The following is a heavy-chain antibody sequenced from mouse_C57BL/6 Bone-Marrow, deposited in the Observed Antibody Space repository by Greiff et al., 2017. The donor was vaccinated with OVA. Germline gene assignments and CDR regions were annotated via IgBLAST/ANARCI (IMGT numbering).Heavy chain of an antibody. Sequence: VQLQQSGAELVRPGASVKLSCTASGFNIKDDYMHWVKQRPEQGLEWIGWIDPENGDTEYASKFQGKATITADTSSNTAYLQLSSLTSEDTAVYYGTTRYGSSYAMDYWGQGTSVTVSS. CDR3: TTRYGSSYAMDY. D-gene: IGHD1-1*01. CDR1: GFNIKDDY. J-gene: IGHJ4*01. CDR2: IDPENGDT. V-gene: IGHV14-4*01.